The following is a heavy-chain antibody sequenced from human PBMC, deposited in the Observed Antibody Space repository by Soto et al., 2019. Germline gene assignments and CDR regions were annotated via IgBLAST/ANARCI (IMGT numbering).Heavy chain of an antibody. CDR2: IIPILGIA. CDR3: ARFRGSYGMDV. CDR1: GGTFSSYT. D-gene: IGHD3-10*01. Sequence: QVQLVQSGAEVKKPGSSVKVSCKASGGTFSSYTISWVRQAPGQGLEWMGRIIPILGIANYAQKFQGRVTXTPXKSTSTAYMELSSLRSEDTAVYYCARFRGSYGMDVWGQGTTVTVSS. J-gene: IGHJ6*02. V-gene: IGHV1-69*02.